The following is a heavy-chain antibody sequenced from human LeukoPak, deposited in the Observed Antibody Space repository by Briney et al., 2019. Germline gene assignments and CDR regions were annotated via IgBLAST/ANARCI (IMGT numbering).Heavy chain of an antibody. J-gene: IGHJ3*02. D-gene: IGHD5-24*01. CDR2: INHSGST. Sequence: SETLSLTCAVYGGSFSGYYWSWIRQPPGKGLEWIGEINHSGSTNYNPSLKSRVTISVDTSKNQFSLKLSSVTAADTAVYYCASTSSDPKRATKYDIWGQGTMVTVSS. V-gene: IGHV4-34*01. CDR1: GGSFSGYY. CDR3: ASTSSDPKRATKYDI.